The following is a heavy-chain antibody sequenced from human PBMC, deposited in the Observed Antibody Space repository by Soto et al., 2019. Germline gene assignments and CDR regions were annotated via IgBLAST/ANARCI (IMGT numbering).Heavy chain of an antibody. CDR2: IYYSGST. CDR3: ATRITVFGLLIPPFDP. D-gene: IGHD3-3*01. V-gene: IGHV4-59*03. J-gene: IGHJ5*02. Sequence: SETLSLTCTVSVGSISSYYWSWIRQPPGKGLEWIGYIYYSGSTNYNPSLKSRVTMSVDTSKNQFSLRLSSVTAADTAIYYCATRITVFGLLIPPFDPWGQGTQVTVSS. CDR1: VGSISSYY.